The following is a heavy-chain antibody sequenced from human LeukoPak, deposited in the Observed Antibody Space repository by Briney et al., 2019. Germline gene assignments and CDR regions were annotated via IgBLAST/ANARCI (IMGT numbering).Heavy chain of an antibody. J-gene: IGHJ4*02. Sequence: SETLSLTCVVSGASVSTNNWWKWVRQAPGKGLEWIGEVYHSGLTNYSPSLKSRVSMSIDKSKNIFSLNLTSVTAADTAVYYCARGYCTGGNCYSFGYWGQGTLVIVSS. CDR2: VYHSGLT. CDR1: GASVSTNNW. CDR3: ARGYCTGGNCYSFGY. D-gene: IGHD2-8*02. V-gene: IGHV4/OR15-8*02.